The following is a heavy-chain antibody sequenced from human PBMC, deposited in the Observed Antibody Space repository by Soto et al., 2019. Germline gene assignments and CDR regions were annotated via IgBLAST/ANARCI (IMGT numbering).Heavy chain of an antibody. J-gene: IGHJ2*01. CDR2: ISGSGGST. CDR1: GFTFSSYA. V-gene: IGHV3-23*01. D-gene: IGHD3-10*01. CDR3: AKDVLLWFGEFNPGYFDL. Sequence: EVQLLESGGGLVQPGGFLRLSCAASGFTFSSYAMSWVRQAPGKGLEWVSAISGSGGSTYYADSVKGRFTISRDNSKNTLYLQMNSLRAEDTAVYYCAKDVLLWFGEFNPGYFDLWGRGTLVTVSS.